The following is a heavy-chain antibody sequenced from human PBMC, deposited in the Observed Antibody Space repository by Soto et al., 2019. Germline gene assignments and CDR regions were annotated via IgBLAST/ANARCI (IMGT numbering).Heavy chain of an antibody. V-gene: IGHV1-18*01. CDR2: ISAHTGNT. CDR3: ARVLGYNSSWWRHTAFDI. D-gene: IGHD6-13*01. CDR1: GYTFTHYG. Sequence: ASVKVSCKNSGYTFTHYGISWVRQAPGKGLEWMGWISAHTGNTNYEQKFQGRVTMTTDTSTSTAYMQLRSLRSDDTAVYYCARVLGYNSSWWRHTAFDIWGQGAMVTVSS. J-gene: IGHJ3*02.